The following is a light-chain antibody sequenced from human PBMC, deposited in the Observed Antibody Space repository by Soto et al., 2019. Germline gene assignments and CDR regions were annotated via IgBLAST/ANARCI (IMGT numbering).Light chain of an antibody. Sequence: EIELTQSPVTLSLSPGERATLSCRASQSVSSYLAWYQQKPGQAPRLLIYDASNRATGVPARFSGSGSGTDFTLTISDLEPADFGLYYCQQRLNWPPGFGQGTRLEIK. CDR2: DAS. V-gene: IGKV3-11*01. J-gene: IGKJ5*01. CDR1: QSVSSY. CDR3: QQRLNWPPG.